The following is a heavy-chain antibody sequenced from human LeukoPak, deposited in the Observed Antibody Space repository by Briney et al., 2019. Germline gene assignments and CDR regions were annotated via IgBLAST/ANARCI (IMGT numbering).Heavy chain of an antibody. CDR2: IYTSGST. Sequence: SETLSLTCTVSGGSISSYYWSWIRQPAGKGLEWIGRIYTSGSTNYNPSLKSRVTISVDTSKNQFSLKLSSVNVADTAVYSCARHPYAYDIVTGSHWGQGTLVNVSS. D-gene: IGHD3-9*01. J-gene: IGHJ4*02. CDR1: GGSISSYY. V-gene: IGHV4-4*07. CDR3: ARHPYAYDIVTGSH.